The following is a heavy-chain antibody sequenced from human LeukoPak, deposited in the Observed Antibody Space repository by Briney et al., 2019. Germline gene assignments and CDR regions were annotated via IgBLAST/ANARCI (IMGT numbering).Heavy chain of an antibody. V-gene: IGHV3-48*01. CDR3: AKDRGNIVVVPAAMVFDY. D-gene: IGHD2-2*01. CDR2: ISSSSSTI. J-gene: IGHJ4*02. Sequence: TGGSLRLSCAASGFTFSSYSTNWVRQAPGKGLEWVSYISSSSSTIYYADSVKGRFTISRDNAKNTLYLKMNSLRAEDTAVYYCAKDRGNIVVVPAAMVFDYWGQGTLVTVSS. CDR1: GFTFSSYS.